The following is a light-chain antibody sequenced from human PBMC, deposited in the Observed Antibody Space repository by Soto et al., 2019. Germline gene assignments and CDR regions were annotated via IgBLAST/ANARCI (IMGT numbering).Light chain of an antibody. CDR2: DTD. Sequence: QSVLAQPPSVSGTPGQRVPISCSGSSSNVAVSLVNWYQQAPGAAPRLLIYDTDRRSSVVPDRFSGSKSGTSASLVISGLTSEDEADYYCEAWDETLDGLYVFGTGTKVSVL. CDR3: EAWDETLDGLYV. V-gene: IGLV1-44*01. CDR1: SSNVAVSL. J-gene: IGLJ1*01.